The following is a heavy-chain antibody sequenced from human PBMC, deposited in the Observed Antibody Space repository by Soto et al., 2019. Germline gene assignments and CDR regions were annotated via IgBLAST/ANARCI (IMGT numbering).Heavy chain of an antibody. D-gene: IGHD3-3*01. J-gene: IGHJ6*02. CDR2: IYYSGST. Sequence: SETLSLTCTVSGGSISSGGYYWSWIRQHPGKGLEWIGYIYYSGSTYYNPSLKSRVTISVDTSKNQFSLKLSSVTAADTAVYYCARDRLRANYDFWSGPSLGYGMDVWGQGTTVTVSS. V-gene: IGHV4-31*03. CDR3: ARDRLRANYDFWSGPSLGYGMDV. CDR1: GGSISSGGYY.